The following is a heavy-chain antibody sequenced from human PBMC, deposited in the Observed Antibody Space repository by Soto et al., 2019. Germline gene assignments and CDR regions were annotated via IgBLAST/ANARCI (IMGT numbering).Heavy chain of an antibody. Sequence: QAQLVQSGAEVKEPGASVKVSCKASGYSFTTSGITWVRQAPGQGLEWMGWISNYNGNTNYAQKLQDRVTLTTDTSTSTAYMELRSLRSDDTAVYYCARRLYGDYDYWGQVTLVTVSS. V-gene: IGHV1-18*01. CDR2: ISNYNGNT. CDR3: ARRLYGDYDY. D-gene: IGHD4-17*01. CDR1: GYSFTTSG. J-gene: IGHJ4*02.